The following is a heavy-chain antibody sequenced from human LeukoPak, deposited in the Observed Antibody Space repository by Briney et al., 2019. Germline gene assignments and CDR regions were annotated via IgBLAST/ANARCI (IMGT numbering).Heavy chain of an antibody. CDR2: ISGSGGST. D-gene: IGHD4-17*01. CDR1: GFTFSNAW. J-gene: IGHJ4*02. Sequence: PGGSLRLSCAASGFTFSNAWMGWVRQAPGKGLEWVSAISGSGGSTYYADSAKGRFTISRDNSKNTLYLQMNSLRAEDTAVYYCAKDLDYGDYAGGQGTLVTVSS. CDR3: AKDLDYGDYA. V-gene: IGHV3-23*01.